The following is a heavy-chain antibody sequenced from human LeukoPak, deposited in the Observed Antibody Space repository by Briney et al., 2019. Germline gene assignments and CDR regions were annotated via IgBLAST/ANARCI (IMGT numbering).Heavy chain of an antibody. Sequence: RPSGTLSLTCTVSGGSISSSAYYWSWIRQHPGEGLEWIGYIYYSGITYYNPSLKSRVTISVDTSKNQFSLNLSSVTAADTAVYYCAREGTSGTHLNWFDPWGQGTLVTVSS. D-gene: IGHD1-1*01. CDR1: GGSISSSAYY. CDR2: IYYSGIT. J-gene: IGHJ5*02. V-gene: IGHV4-31*03. CDR3: AREGTSGTHLNWFDP.